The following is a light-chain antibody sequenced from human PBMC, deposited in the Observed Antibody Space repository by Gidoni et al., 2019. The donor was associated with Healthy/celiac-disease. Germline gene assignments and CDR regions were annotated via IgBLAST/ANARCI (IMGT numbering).Light chain of an antibody. V-gene: IGKV1-39*01. Sequence: DIQMTQSSSSLSASVGDRVTITCRASQSISSCLNWYHQQPRKTPKLMSYAASILQSGVPSRFSGSGSGTDFPLTISSLQPEDFATYYCRQIYSTLGCTFGQGTKLEIK. J-gene: IGKJ2*02. CDR2: AAS. CDR1: QSISSC. CDR3: RQIYSTLGCT.